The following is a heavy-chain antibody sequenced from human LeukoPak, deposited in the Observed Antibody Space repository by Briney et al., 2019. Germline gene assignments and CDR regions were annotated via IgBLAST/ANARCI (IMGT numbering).Heavy chain of an antibody. D-gene: IGHD3-22*01. J-gene: IGHJ4*02. V-gene: IGHV1-2*02. CDR1: GYTFTGYY. CDR2: INPNSGGT. CDR3: ARDTSYYYDSSGYNLFDY. Sequence: ASVKVSCKASGYTFTGYYMHWVRQAPGQGLEWMGWINPNSGGTNHAQKFQGRVTMTRDTSTSTAYMELSRLRSDDTAVYYCARDTSYYYDSSGYNLFDYWGQGTLVTVSS.